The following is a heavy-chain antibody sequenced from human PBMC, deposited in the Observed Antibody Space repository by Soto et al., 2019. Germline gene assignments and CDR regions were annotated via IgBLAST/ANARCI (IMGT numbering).Heavy chain of an antibody. Sequence: PGGSLRLSCAASGFTFDDYAMHWVRQAPGKGLDWVSGISWNSGSIGYADSVKGRFTISRDNAKNSLYLQMNSLRAEDTALYYCAKSARTGLPNSIAAAGYDYWGQGTLVTVSS. J-gene: IGHJ4*02. V-gene: IGHV3-9*01. D-gene: IGHD6-13*01. CDR1: GFTFDDYA. CDR3: AKSARTGLPNSIAAAGYDY. CDR2: ISWNSGSI.